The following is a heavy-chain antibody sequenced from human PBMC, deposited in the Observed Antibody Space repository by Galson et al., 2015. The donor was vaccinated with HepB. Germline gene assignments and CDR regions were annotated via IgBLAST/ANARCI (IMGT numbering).Heavy chain of an antibody. V-gene: IGHV3-7*01. CDR1: GFTFSSYW. CDR2: IKKDGSEK. Sequence: SLRLSCAASGFTFSSYWMSWVRQAPGKGLEWVANIKKDGSEKYYVDSVKGRFTISRDNAKNSLYLQMNTLRAEDTAVYYCARDRAVRENPGWPGLGYWGQGTLVTVSS. CDR3: ARDRAVRENPGWPGLGY. D-gene: IGHD3-10*01. J-gene: IGHJ4*02.